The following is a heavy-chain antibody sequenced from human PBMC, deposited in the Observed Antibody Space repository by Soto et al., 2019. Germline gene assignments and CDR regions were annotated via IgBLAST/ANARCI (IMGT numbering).Heavy chain of an antibody. CDR2: IIPIFGTA. CDR1: GGTFSSYA. Sequence: QVQLVQSGAEVKKPGSSVKVSCKASGGTFSSYAISWVRQAPGQGLEWMGGIIPIFGTANYAQKFQGRVTITADESTSTAYMELGRLRSEDTAVYYCARISGNWYKDYFDYWGQGTLVTVSS. V-gene: IGHV1-69*12. D-gene: IGHD6-13*01. J-gene: IGHJ4*02. CDR3: ARISGNWYKDYFDY.